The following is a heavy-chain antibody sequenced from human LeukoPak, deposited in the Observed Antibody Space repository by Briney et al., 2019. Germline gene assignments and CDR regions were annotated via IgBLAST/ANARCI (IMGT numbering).Heavy chain of an antibody. D-gene: IGHD2-8*01. CDR1: GFTVSSNY. V-gene: IGHV3-72*01. CDR2: IRSKANRHTT. J-gene: IGHJ5*02. Sequence: GGSLRLSCAASGFTVSSNYMNWVRQAPGKGLEWVGRIRSKANRHTTEYAASVKGRFTVSRDDSKNSLYLQMNSLKTEDTAVYYCSRSPAGNVLDQWGQGTLVTVSS. CDR3: SRSPAGNVLDQ.